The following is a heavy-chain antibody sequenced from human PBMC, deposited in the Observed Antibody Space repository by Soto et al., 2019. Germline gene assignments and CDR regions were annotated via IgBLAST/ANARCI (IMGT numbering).Heavy chain of an antibody. CDR1: GYTFSNYG. Sequence: VASVKVSCKTSGYTFSNYGITWVRQAPGQPLEWLGWISLYSDGTNYAQKFQGRVSMTTDTSTTTAYMELRSLRSDDTAVYYCARVVPGAEAWFGPWGQGXLVTVSS. J-gene: IGHJ5*02. CDR3: ARVVPGAEAWFGP. CDR2: ISLYSDGT. D-gene: IGHD2-2*01. V-gene: IGHV1-18*01.